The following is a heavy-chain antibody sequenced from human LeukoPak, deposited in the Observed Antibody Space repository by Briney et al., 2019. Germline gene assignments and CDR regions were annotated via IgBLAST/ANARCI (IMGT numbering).Heavy chain of an antibody. J-gene: IGHJ2*01. V-gene: IGHV4-59*01. CDR2: FYYSGST. CDR1: GGSISSYY. Sequence: SETLSLTCTVSGGSISSYYWSWVRQPPGKRLEWIGCFYYSGSTNYNPSLKSRVTISVDTSKNQFSLKLSSVTAADTAVYYCARVTMVRGVNWYFDLWGRGTLVTVSS. D-gene: IGHD3-10*01. CDR3: ARVTMVRGVNWYFDL.